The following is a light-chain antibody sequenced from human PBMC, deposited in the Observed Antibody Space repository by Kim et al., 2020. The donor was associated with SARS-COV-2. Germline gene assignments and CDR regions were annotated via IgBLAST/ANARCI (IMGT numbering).Light chain of an antibody. J-gene: IGKJ2*01. CDR1: QDIGNN. Sequence: DIQMTQSPSSLSASVGDRVNITCQASQDIGNNLNWYQQKSGRAPRLLIYSVSNLQTGVPLRFSGSASGTVFTFTINILQPEDFATYLCKQHENVPYTFGKGTKLEI. V-gene: IGKV1-33*01. CDR3: KQHENVPYT. CDR2: SVS.